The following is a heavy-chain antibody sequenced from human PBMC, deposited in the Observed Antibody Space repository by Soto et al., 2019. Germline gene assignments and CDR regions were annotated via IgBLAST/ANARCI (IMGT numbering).Heavy chain of an antibody. J-gene: IGHJ4*02. D-gene: IGHD6-19*01. Sequence: QVQLVESGGGVVQPGGSLRLSCAASGFTFNNYAIHWVRQAPGKGLEWVAVISYDGSQKYYADSVKGRFTISRDNSKNTLYLQMNSLRNEDTAVYSCARAREMAGIGEIDYWGQGTLITVSS. CDR1: GFTFNNYA. V-gene: IGHV3-30-3*01. CDR3: ARAREMAGIGEIDY. CDR2: ISYDGSQK.